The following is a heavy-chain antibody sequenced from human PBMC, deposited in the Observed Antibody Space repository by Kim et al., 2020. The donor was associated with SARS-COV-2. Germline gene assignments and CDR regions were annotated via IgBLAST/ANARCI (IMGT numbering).Heavy chain of an antibody. CDR1: GGSISSGGYY. J-gene: IGHJ6*02. Sequence: SETLSLTCTVSGGSISSGGYYWSWIRQHPGKGLEWIGYIYYSGSTYYNPSLKSRVTISVDTSKNQFSLKLSSVTAADTAVYYCARDYCGGDCYPNYYYYGMDVWGQGTTVTVSS. V-gene: IGHV4-31*03. CDR3: ARDYCGGDCYPNYYYYGMDV. D-gene: IGHD2-21*01. CDR2: IYYSGST.